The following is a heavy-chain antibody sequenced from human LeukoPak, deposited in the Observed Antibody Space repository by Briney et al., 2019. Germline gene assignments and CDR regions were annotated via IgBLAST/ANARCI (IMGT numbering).Heavy chain of an antibody. Sequence: PSETLSLTCAVSGGSISSSNWWSWVRQPPGKGLEWIGEIYHSGSTNYNPSLKSRVTISVDKSKNQFSLKLSSVTAADTAVYYWARVPPIIWFGGPPYGMGVWGQGTTVTVSS. CDR2: IYHSGST. D-gene: IGHD3-10*01. V-gene: IGHV4-4*02. J-gene: IGHJ6*02. CDR1: GGSISSSNW. CDR3: ARVPPIIWFGGPPYGMGV.